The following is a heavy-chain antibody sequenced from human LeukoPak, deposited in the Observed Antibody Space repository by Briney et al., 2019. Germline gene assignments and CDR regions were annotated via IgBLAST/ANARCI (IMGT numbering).Heavy chain of an antibody. CDR2: IYYSGST. J-gene: IGHJ4*02. V-gene: IGHV4-39*07. CDR1: GGSISSSSYY. CDR3: ARLPTKAFGGVIAFDY. D-gene: IGHD3-16*02. Sequence: PSETLSLTCTVSGGSISSSSYYWGWIRQPPGKGLEWIGSIYYSGSTYYNPSLKSRVTISVDTSKNQFSLKLSSVTAADTAVYYCARLPTKAFGGVIAFDYWGQGTLVTVSS.